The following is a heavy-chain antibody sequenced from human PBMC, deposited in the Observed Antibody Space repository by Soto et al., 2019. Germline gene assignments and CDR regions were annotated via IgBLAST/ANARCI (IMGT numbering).Heavy chain of an antibody. J-gene: IGHJ6*02. CDR1: GGSIISGGYY. D-gene: IGHD2-8*01. CDR2: IYYSGST. Sequence: HVQLKESGPCLVKPSQTLSLTCTVSGGSIISGGYYWSWIRQHPGQGLEWIGYIYYSGSTYYNPSLKSRVPIAVDTSKNQCSLKMSSVTAADTAVYYCARASIVLIDYGMDVWVQGTTVTVSS. CDR3: ARASIVLIDYGMDV. V-gene: IGHV4-31*03.